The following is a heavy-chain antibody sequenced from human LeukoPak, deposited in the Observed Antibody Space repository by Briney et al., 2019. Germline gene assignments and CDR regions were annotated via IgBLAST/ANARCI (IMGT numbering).Heavy chain of an antibody. D-gene: IGHD3-9*01. CDR1: GDTFSKYG. Sequence: SVKVSCKASGDTFSKYGISWVRQAPGQGLEWMGRIIPILEGIDYAQKFQGRVSITADKSTSTAYMEVSSLKSEDTAVYYCARESLSATPIFDFWGQGTTVTVSS. J-gene: IGHJ6*02. CDR2: IIPILEGI. V-gene: IGHV1-69*04. CDR3: ARESLSATPIFDF.